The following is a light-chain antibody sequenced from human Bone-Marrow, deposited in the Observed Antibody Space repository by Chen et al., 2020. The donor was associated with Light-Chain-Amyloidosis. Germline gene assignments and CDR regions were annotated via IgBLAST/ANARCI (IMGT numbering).Light chain of an antibody. J-gene: IGLJ3*02. Sequence: SYVLTQPSSVSVAPGQTATIACGGNNIGSTSVHWYQQTPGQAPLLVVYDDSDRPSGLPERLSGSNSRNTATLTISRVEAGEEADYYCQVWDRSSDRPVFGGGTKLTVL. CDR1: NIGSTS. CDR3: QVWDRSSDRPV. V-gene: IGLV3-21*02. CDR2: DDS.